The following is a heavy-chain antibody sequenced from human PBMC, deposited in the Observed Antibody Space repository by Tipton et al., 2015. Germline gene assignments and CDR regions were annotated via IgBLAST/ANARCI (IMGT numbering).Heavy chain of an antibody. J-gene: IGHJ4*02. Sequence: QSGAEVKKPGSSVKVSCPASRGIFGAHVINLVRQAPGQGPEWMGAFIDIIKKRLFAPKFQDRLTITPDLSTDTFVMTLRNLTSDDTAIYYCATSLFSGSFVGLNYLNHWGQQTRVTVSS. CDR2: FIDIIKKR. CDR1: RGIFGAHV. D-gene: IGHD1-26*01. V-gene: IGHV1-69*01. CDR3: ATSLFSGSFVGLNYLNH.